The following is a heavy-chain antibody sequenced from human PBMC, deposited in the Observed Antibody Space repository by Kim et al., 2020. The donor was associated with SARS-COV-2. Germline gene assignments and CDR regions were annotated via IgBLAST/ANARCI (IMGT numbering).Heavy chain of an antibody. J-gene: IGHJ4*02. CDR2: P. CDR3: ASDWNGYFDY. D-gene: IGHD1-1*01. Sequence: PTYAQGFAGRFVFSLDTSVSTADLQISSLKAEDTAVYYCASDWNGYFDYWGQGTLVTVSS. V-gene: IGHV7-4-1*02.